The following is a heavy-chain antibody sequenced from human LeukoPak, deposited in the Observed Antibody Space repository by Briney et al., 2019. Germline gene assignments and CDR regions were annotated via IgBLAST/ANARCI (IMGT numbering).Heavy chain of an antibody. J-gene: IGHJ1*01. CDR1: GFTFSSYA. CDR2: ISGSGGSK. CDR3: AKAANYDFWSGYEGSYFQH. Sequence: GGSLRLSCAASGFTFSSYAMSWVRQAPGKGLEWVSAISGSGGSKYYADSVKGRFTISRDNSKNTLYLQMNSLRAEDTAVYYCAKAANYDFWSGYEGSYFQHWGQGTLVTVSS. D-gene: IGHD3-3*01. V-gene: IGHV3-23*01.